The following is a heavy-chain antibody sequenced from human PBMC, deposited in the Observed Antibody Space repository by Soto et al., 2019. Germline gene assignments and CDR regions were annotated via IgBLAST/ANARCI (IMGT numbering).Heavy chain of an antibody. CDR2: ISGDGNTM. D-gene: IGHD6-13*01. V-gene: IGHV3-11*01. CDR1: GFTFSDDY. CDR3: ASCNAGGTGFDY. Sequence: QVQLVESGGGLVKPGGSLRLSCAASGFTFSDDYMSWIRQAPETGLEWISYISGDGNTMFYADSVKGRFTISRDNAKNSLYLQMNSLRAEDTAVYYCASCNAGGTGFDYWGRGALVTDSS. J-gene: IGHJ4*02.